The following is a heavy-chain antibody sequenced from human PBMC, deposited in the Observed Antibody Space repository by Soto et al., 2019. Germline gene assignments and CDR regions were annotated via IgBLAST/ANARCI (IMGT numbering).Heavy chain of an antibody. CDR3: AKGVSRYGDYLLFDY. V-gene: IGHV3-23*01. J-gene: IGHJ4*02. Sequence: PVGFQRLSNTASGGTCIGYAVSWVRQDPGKGLEWVSAISGSGGSTYYADSVKGRFTISRDNSKNTLYLQMNSLRAEDTAVYYCAKGVSRYGDYLLFDYWGQGTLVTVSS. CDR2: ISGSGGST. D-gene: IGHD4-17*01. CDR1: GGTCIGYA.